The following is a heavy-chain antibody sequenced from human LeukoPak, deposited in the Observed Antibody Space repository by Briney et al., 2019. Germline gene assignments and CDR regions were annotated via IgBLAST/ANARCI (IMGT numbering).Heavy chain of an antibody. CDR1: GFTFDDYG. D-gene: IGHD2-2*01. V-gene: IGHV3-20*01. J-gene: IGHJ6*02. Sequence: GGSLRLSCAASGFTFDDYGMSWVRQAPGKGLEWVSGINWNGGSTGYADSVKGRFTISRDNAKNSLYLQMNSLRAEDTALYHCARQYCSSTSYYAGRYYYYGMDVWGQGTTVTVSS. CDR3: ARQYCSSTSYYAGRYYYYGMDV. CDR2: INWNGGST.